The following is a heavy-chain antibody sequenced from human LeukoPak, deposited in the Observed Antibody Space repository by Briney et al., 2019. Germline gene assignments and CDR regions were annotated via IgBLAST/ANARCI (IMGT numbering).Heavy chain of an antibody. V-gene: IGHV4-34*01. CDR3: ARGSSARMARIGFGN. D-gene: IGHD5-24*01. CDR2: INHSGST. Sequence: SETLSLTCAVYGGSFSGYYWSWIRQPPGKGLEWIGEINHSGSTNYNPSLESRVTILVDTSKNQFSLKLGSVTAADTAVYYCARGSSARMARIGFGNWGQGTLVTVSS. CDR1: GGSFSGYY. J-gene: IGHJ4*02.